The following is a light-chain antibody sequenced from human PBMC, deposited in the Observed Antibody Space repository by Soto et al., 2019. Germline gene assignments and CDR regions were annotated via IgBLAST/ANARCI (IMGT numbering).Light chain of an antibody. Sequence: EIVLTQSPGTLSLSPGERATLSCRASQSVSSSYLAWYQQKPGQAPRLLIYGASSRATGIPDRFSGSGSGTDFALTISRLETEDSAVYYCQQYGSSLFTCGPGTKVDIK. CDR2: GAS. CDR1: QSVSSSY. J-gene: IGKJ3*01. V-gene: IGKV3-20*01. CDR3: QQYGSSLFT.